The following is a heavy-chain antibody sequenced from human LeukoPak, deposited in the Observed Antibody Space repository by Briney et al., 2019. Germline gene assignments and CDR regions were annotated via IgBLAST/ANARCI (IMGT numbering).Heavy chain of an antibody. V-gene: IGHV3-7*01. CDR2: IKQDGGEK. J-gene: IGHJ5*02. Sequence: GGSLRLSCAASGFTFSSYWMSWVRQAPGKGLEWVANIKQDGGEKYYVDSVKGRLTISRDNAKNSLYLQMNSLRAEDTAVYYCARDGYCSGGSCYAFDPWGQGTLVTVSS. CDR3: ARDGYCSGGSCYAFDP. CDR1: GFTFSSYW. D-gene: IGHD2-15*01.